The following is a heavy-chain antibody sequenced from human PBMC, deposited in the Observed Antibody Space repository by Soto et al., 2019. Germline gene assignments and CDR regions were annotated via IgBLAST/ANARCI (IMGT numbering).Heavy chain of an antibody. CDR3: ARGGVSNNFDY. J-gene: IGHJ4*01. CDR2: ISSTSATT. D-gene: IGHD3-16*01. V-gene: IGHV3-11*06. Sequence: QVKLVESGGGLVKPGGSLTLSCEGSGFPLNEHFMNWIRQAPGKGPEWIAYISSTSATTNYADSVKGRFTISRDNSKNSLSLHMNRLRGENTDVYYCARGGVSNNFDYWGQGSLVTVSS. CDR1: GFPLNEHF.